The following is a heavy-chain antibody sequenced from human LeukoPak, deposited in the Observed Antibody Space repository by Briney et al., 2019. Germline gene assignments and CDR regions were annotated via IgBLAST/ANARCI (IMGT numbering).Heavy chain of an antibody. Sequence: GGSLRLSCAASGFTFSSYWMSWVRQAPGKGLEWVANIKQDGSEKYYVDSVKGRFTISRDNSKNTLYLQMNSLRAEDTAVYYCARGGSYLSAFDIWGQGTMVTVSS. CDR3: ARGGSYLSAFDI. V-gene: IGHV3-7*03. CDR1: GFTFSSYW. D-gene: IGHD1-26*01. CDR2: IKQDGSEK. J-gene: IGHJ3*02.